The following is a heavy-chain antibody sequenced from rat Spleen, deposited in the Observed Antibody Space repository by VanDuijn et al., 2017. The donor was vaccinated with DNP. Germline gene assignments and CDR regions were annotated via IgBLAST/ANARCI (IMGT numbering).Heavy chain of an antibody. CDR3: ARWTRYFDY. J-gene: IGHJ2*01. Sequence: EVQLQESGPGLVKPSQSLSLTCSVTDYSITSDYWGWIRKFPGNKMEWIGHISYSGRTNYNPSLKSRISITRDTSKNHFFLHLNSVTIEDTATYYCARWTRYFDYWGQGVMVTVSS. CDR2: ISYSGRT. D-gene: IGHD1-7*01. V-gene: IGHV3-1*01. CDR1: DYSITSDY.